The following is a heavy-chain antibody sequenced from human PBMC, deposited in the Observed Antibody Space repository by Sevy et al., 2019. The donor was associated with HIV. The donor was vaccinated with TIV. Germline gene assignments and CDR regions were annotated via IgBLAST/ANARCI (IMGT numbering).Heavy chain of an antibody. V-gene: IGHV3-7*01. J-gene: IGHJ4*02. CDR3: ARAQQVTMLVVIGGLYFDF. CDR1: GFTFSSYW. CDR2: IKQDMSEK. D-gene: IGHD3-22*01. Sequence: GGSLRLSCAASGFTFSSYWMTWVRQAPGKGLEWVANIKQDMSEKYYADSVKDRFTISRDNARNSLYLQMESLRAEDTAVHYCARAQQVTMLVVIGGLYFDFWGQGTLVTVSS.